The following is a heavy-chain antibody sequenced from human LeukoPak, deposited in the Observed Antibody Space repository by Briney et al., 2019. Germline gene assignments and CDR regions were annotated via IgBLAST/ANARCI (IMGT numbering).Heavy chain of an antibody. V-gene: IGHV3-23*01. CDR1: GFTFGSNS. Sequence: GGSLRLSCEASGFTFGSNSMSWVRQTPGKGLEWVSSISGSGDDTYYADSVWGRFTLSRDNSKNTLYLQMNSLSTEDTGLYYCARGAIAARRFDSWGQGTLVTVSS. CDR2: ISGSGDDT. CDR3: ARGAIAARRFDS. D-gene: IGHD6-6*01. J-gene: IGHJ4*02.